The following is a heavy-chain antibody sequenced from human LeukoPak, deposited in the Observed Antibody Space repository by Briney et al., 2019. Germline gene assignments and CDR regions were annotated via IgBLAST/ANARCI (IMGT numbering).Heavy chain of an antibody. V-gene: IGHV5-51*01. J-gene: IGHJ3*02. CDR3: ARHITTVRSGYYPFVWITDAFDI. CDR1: GYSFTSYW. CDR2: IYPGDSDT. D-gene: IGHD3-22*01. Sequence: PGESLKISCKGSGYSFTSYWIGWVRQMPGKGLEWMGIIYPGDSDTRYSPSFQGQVTISVDKSISTAYLQWSSLKASDTAMYYCARHITTVRSGYYPFVWITDAFDIWGQGTMVTVSS.